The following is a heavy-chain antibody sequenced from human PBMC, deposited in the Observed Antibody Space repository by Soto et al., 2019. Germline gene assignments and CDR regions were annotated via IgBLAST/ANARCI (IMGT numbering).Heavy chain of an antibody. V-gene: IGHV1-18*01. CDR1: GYTFTSYG. D-gene: IGHD7-27*01. Sequence: ASVKVSCKASGYTFTSYGISWVRQAPGQGLEWMGWISAYNGNTNYAQKLQGRVTMTTDTSTSTAYMELRSLRSDDTAVYDCARNWGFPYYYYYMDVWGKGTTVTVSS. CDR3: ARNWGFPYYYYYMDV. J-gene: IGHJ6*03. CDR2: ISAYNGNT.